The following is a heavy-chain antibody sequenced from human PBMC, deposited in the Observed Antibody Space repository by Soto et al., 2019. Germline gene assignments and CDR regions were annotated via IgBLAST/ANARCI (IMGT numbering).Heavy chain of an antibody. CDR1: GYIFIDYW. CDR2: VYPRDSDT. Sequence: GETLKISCKASGYIFIDYWIGWVRQMPGKGLEWMGIVYPRDSDTRYSPSFQGQVTISADRSTGTAFLQWRSLKASDTALYYCARPPLPGYSIHFNSWGQGTLVTVSS. D-gene: IGHD2-15*01. J-gene: IGHJ4*02. V-gene: IGHV5-51*01. CDR3: ARPPLPGYSIHFNS.